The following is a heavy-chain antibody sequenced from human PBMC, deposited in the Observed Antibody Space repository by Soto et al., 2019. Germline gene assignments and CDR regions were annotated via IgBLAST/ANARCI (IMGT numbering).Heavy chain of an antibody. J-gene: IGHJ6*02. D-gene: IGHD3-3*01. CDR1: GFTFSNYT. V-gene: IGHV3-21*01. Sequence: EVQLVESGGGLVKPGGSLRVSCAASGFTFSNYTMNWVRQAPGKGLEWVSAISSSSLYIYYADSVKGRFTISRDNAKNSLYLQMNSLGAEDTAVYYCARANYEFWSGYSNYFGMDVWGQGTTVTVSS. CDR2: ISSSSLYI. CDR3: ARANYEFWSGYSNYFGMDV.